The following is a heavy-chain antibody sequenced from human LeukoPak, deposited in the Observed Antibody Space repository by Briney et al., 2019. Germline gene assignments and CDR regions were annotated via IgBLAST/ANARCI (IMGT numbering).Heavy chain of an antibody. Sequence: SETLSLTCTVSSGSIRSYHRAWIRQPPGKELEWIGRIYTTGDPDYNPSLKSRVTMSVDTSKNQYSLNLSSVTTADTAFYYCARNGYTKSWTHLDYWGQGILVSVSS. CDR2: IYTTGDP. J-gene: IGHJ4*02. CDR3: ARNGYTKSWTHLDY. V-gene: IGHV4-4*07. D-gene: IGHD3/OR15-3a*01. CDR1: SGSIRSYH.